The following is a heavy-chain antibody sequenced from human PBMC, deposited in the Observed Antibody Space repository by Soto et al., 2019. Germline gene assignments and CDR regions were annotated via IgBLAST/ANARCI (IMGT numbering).Heavy chain of an antibody. CDR3: ANGGREYSSSYTPFDY. Sequence: EVQLVESGGGLIQPGGSLRLSCAASGFTFSSYAMSWVRQAPGKGLEWVSAISGSGGSTYYADSVKGRFTISRDNSKNTLYLQMNSLRAEDTAVYYCANGGREYSSSYTPFDYWGQGTLVTVSS. J-gene: IGHJ4*02. CDR1: GFTFSSYA. D-gene: IGHD6-6*01. V-gene: IGHV3-23*04. CDR2: ISGSGGST.